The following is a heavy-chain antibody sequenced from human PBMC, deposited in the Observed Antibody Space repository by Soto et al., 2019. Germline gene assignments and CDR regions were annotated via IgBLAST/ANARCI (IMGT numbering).Heavy chain of an antibody. CDR1: GYTFTAYW. CDR2: IYPGDSDT. Sequence: GESLKISCKGSGYTFTAYWIGWVRQMPGKGLEWMGIIYPGDSDTRYSPSFQGLVTISADKSISTAYLQWSSLKASDTAMFYCARGGYSGNSKDPFYIWGPGTMVTV. CDR3: ARGGYSGNSKDPFYI. D-gene: IGHD6-25*01. J-gene: IGHJ3*02. V-gene: IGHV5-51*01.